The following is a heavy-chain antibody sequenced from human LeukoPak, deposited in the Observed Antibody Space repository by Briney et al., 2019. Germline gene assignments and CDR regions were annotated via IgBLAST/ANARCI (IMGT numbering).Heavy chain of an antibody. CDR3: ARLHCTTSCYVDY. J-gene: IGHJ4*02. Sequence: SQTLSLTCAISGYSVSSNSASWNWIRQSPSRGLEWLGRTYRRSKWSNDYAPSVKSRIIINTDTSKNQFSLQLNSVTPEDTAVYYCARLHCTTSCYVDYWGQGTLVTVSS. D-gene: IGHD2-2*01. CDR1: GYSVSSNSAS. CDR2: TYRRSKWSN. V-gene: IGHV6-1*01.